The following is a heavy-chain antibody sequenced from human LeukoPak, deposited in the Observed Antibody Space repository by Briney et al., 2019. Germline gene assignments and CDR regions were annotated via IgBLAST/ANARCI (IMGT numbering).Heavy chain of an antibody. V-gene: IGHV4-4*02. CDR1: GGSISSSNW. CDR2: IYSSGST. J-gene: IGHJ4*02. CDR3: ARRPTGDPKFDY. Sequence: SGTLSLTCAVSGGSISSSNWWSWVRPPPGKGLEWIGYIYSSGSTYYNPSLKSRVTISVDTSKNRFSLKLSTVTAADTAVYYCARRPTGDPKFDYWGQGTLVTVSS. D-gene: IGHD7-27*01.